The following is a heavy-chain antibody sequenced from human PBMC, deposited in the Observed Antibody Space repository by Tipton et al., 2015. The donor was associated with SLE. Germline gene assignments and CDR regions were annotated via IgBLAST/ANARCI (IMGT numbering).Heavy chain of an antibody. CDR2: IYNSGST. D-gene: IGHD5-12*01. CDR1: GGSISDYY. Sequence: TLSLTCTVSGGSISDYYWSWIRQSPGKGLEWIGYIYNSGSTYYNPSLKSRASISVDTSKNHFSLNLSSVTAADTAVYYCARDNGYDIDYWGQGTLVTVSS. V-gene: IGHV4-59*12. CDR3: ARDNGYDIDY. J-gene: IGHJ4*02.